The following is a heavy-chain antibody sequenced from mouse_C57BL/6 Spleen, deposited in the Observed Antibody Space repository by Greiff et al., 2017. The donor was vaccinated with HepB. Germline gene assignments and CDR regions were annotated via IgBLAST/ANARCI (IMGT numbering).Heavy chain of an antibody. CDR1: GYTFTSYW. Sequence: QVQLQQPGAELVKPGASVKLSCKASGYTFTSYWMQWVKQRPGQGLEWIGEIDPSDSYTNYNQKFKGKATLTVDTSSSTAYMQLSSLTSEDSAVYYCARYSNYVGYWGQGTTLTVSS. D-gene: IGHD2-5*01. V-gene: IGHV1-50*01. CDR3: ARYSNYVGY. CDR2: IDPSDSYT. J-gene: IGHJ2*01.